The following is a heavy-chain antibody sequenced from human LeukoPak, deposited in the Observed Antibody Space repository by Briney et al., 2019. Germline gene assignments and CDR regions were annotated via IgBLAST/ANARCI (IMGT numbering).Heavy chain of an antibody. CDR2: LKPDGRDK. Sequence: PGGSLRLSRAASGFTFSSYWMDWVRQAPGKGLEWVANLKPDGRDKYYTDSVKGRFTISRDNAKGSLYLQMNSLRAEDTAVYYCVRDLDFWGQGTLVTVSS. J-gene: IGHJ4*02. CDR1: GFTFSSYW. V-gene: IGHV3-7*05. CDR3: VRDLDF.